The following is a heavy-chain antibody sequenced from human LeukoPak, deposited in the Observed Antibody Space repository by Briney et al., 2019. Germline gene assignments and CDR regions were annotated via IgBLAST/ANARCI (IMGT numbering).Heavy chain of an antibody. Sequence: GGFLRLSCAASGFTFGSYWMHWVRQAPGKGLVWVSRINSDGSSTSYADSVKGRFTISRDNAKNTLYLQMNSLRAEDTAVYYCARHYRQAAALDYWGQGTLVTVSS. CDR2: INSDGSST. D-gene: IGHD6-13*01. V-gene: IGHV3-74*01. CDR1: GFTFGSYW. CDR3: ARHYRQAAALDY. J-gene: IGHJ4*02.